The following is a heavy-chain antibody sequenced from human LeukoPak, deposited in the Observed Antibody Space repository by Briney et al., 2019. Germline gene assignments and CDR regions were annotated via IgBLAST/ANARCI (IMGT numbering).Heavy chain of an antibody. CDR2: IDHSGRP. D-gene: IGHD3-10*01. J-gene: IGHJ6*02. Sequence: TSETLSLTCAVYGGSLSGDYWSWIRQPPGKGLEWIGDIDHSGRPNYNPSLKSRVTMSEDTSKKHFSLKLSAVTAADTAVYYCARGLCGSGGRNYNYYGMDVWGQGTTVTVSS. V-gene: IGHV4-34*01. CDR1: GGSLSGDY. CDR3: ARGLCGSGGRNYNYYGMDV.